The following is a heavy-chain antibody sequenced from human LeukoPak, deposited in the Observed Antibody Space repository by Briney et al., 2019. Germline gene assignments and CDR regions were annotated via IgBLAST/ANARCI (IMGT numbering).Heavy chain of an antibody. D-gene: IGHD3-22*01. CDR3: ARVSPNYYDSSGSDY. V-gene: IGHV1-18*01. CDR1: GYTFTSYG. Sequence: ASVKVSCKASGYTFTSYGISWVRQAPGQGLEWMGWISAYNGNTNYAQKLQGRVTMTTDTSTSTACMELRSLRSDDTAVYYCARVSPNYYDSSGSDYWGQGTLVTVSS. J-gene: IGHJ4*02. CDR2: ISAYNGNT.